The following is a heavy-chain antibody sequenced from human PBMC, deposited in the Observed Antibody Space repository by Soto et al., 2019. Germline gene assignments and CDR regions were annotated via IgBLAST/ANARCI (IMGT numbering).Heavy chain of an antibody. Sequence: PGGSLRLSCAASGFTFSSYEMNWVRQAPGKGLEWVSYISSSGSTIYYADSVKGRFTISRDNAKNSLYLQMNSLRAEDTAVYYCAREEEVECSSTSCYSYYYYGMDVWGQGTTVTVSS. CDR3: AREEEVECSSTSCYSYYYYGMDV. CDR1: GFTFSSYE. J-gene: IGHJ6*02. V-gene: IGHV3-48*03. CDR2: ISSSGSTI. D-gene: IGHD2-2*02.